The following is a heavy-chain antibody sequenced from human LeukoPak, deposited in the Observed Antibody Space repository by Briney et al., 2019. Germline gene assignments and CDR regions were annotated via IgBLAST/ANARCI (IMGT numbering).Heavy chain of an antibody. J-gene: IGHJ4*02. D-gene: IGHD3-10*01. CDR3: ARGITMVRGLKPYFDY. CDR1: GGSISSGGYS. V-gene: IGHV4-30-2*01. Sequence: SSETLSLTCAVSGGSISSGGYSWSWIRQPPGKGLEWIGYIYHSGSTYYNPSLKSRVTISVDRSKNQSSLKLSSVTAADTAVYYCARGITMVRGLKPYFDYWGQGTLVTVSS. CDR2: IYHSGST.